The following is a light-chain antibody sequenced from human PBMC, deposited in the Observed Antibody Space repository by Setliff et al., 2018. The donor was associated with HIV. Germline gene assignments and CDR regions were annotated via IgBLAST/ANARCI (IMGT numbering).Light chain of an antibody. CDR3: KSYTGSSPLYV. V-gene: IGLV2-14*03. J-gene: IGLJ1*01. CDR1: NSDVGGYNY. CDR2: DVS. Sequence: QSALTQPASVSGSPGQSITISCTGTNSDVGGYNYVSWYQQHPGKAPKLLIYDVSDRPSGISRRFSGSKSGNTASLTISGLQAEDEADYYCKSYTGSSPLYVFGTGTKVNVL.